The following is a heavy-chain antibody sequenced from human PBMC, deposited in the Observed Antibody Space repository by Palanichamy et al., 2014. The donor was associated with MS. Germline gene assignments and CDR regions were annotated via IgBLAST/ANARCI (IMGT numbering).Heavy chain of an antibody. CDR3: AKDRAGWGLGDLSDDAFDM. CDR1: GFTFSSYG. V-gene: IGHV3-30*18. Sequence: QVHLVESWGRRGPAWGKSLRLSCAASGFTFSSYGMHWVRQAPGEGLEWVAVISYHGNNKYYADSVRGRFTISRDNSKNTLYLQMNSLRPEDTAVYYCAKDRAGWGLGDLSDDAFDMWGQGTMVTVS. CDR2: ISYHGNNK. D-gene: IGHD3-16*02. J-gene: IGHJ3*02.